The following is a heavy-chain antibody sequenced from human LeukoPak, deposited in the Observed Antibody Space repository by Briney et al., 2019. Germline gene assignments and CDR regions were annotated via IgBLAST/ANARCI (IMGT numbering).Heavy chain of an antibody. J-gene: IGHJ4*02. CDR1: GYTFTSYY. CDR3: ARSKGYSYGLRYYFDY. V-gene: IGHV1-46*01. CDR2: INPSGGST. Sequence: ASVKVSCKASGYTFTSYYMHWVRQAPGQGLEWMGIINPSGGSTRYAQKFQGRVTMTRDTSTSTVYMELSSLRSEDTAVYYCARSKGYSYGLRYYFDYWGQGTLVTVSS. D-gene: IGHD5-18*01.